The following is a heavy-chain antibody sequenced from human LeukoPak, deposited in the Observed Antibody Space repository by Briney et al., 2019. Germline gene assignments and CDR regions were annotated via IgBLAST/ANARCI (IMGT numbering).Heavy chain of an antibody. V-gene: IGHV1-46*01. CDR1: GYTFTSYY. Sequence: ASVKVSCKASGYTFTSYYMHWVRQAPGQGLEWMGIINPSGGSTSYAQKFQGRVTMTRDTSTSTAYMELRSLRSDDTAVYYCARSDRSGYYSYWGQGTLVTVSS. D-gene: IGHD3-22*01. J-gene: IGHJ4*02. CDR3: ARSDRSGYYSY. CDR2: INPSGGST.